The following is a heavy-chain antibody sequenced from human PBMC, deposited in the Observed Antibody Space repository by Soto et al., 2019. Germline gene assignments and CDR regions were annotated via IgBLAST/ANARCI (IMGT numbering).Heavy chain of an antibody. J-gene: IGHJ4*02. CDR2: IKSKVHGETT. V-gene: IGHV3-15*05. Sequence: EVQLVESGGGLVKPGGSLRLSCAASGFNFSNGWMSWVRQAPGKGLEWVGRIKSKVHGETTDYAAHVKDRFTISRDDSKNTLYLQMHSLQTEDTAVYYCSTDEWEWGQGTLVTVSS. D-gene: IGHD1-26*01. CDR1: GFNFSNGW. CDR3: STDEWE.